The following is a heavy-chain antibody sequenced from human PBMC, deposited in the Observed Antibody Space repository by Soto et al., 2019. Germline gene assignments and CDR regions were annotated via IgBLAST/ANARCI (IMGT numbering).Heavy chain of an antibody. CDR2: ISYDGSNK. V-gene: IGHV3-30-3*01. D-gene: IGHD6-6*01. CDR3: ARGIAARSYYYYGMDV. CDR1: GFTFSSYA. J-gene: IGHJ6*02. Sequence: GGSLRLSCAASGFTFSSYAMHWVRQAPGKGLEWVAVISYDGSNKYYADSVKGRFTISRDNSKNTLYLQMNSLRAEDTAVYYCARGIAARSYYYYGMDVWGQGTTVTSP.